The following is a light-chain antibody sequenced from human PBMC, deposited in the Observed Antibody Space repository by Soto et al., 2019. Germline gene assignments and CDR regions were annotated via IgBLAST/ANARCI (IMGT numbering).Light chain of an antibody. CDR3: QQTYSVPLT. J-gene: IGKJ4*01. V-gene: IGKV1-39*01. CDR1: QYIHNY. CDR2: AAS. Sequence: DSPMTQSPPSPSASVGDRVTIMCRASQYIHNYLNWYQQKPGEAPKLLIHAASSVQTGVASRFSGSGSATDFTLTINSLQAEDSATYYCQQTYSVPLTFGGGTKVDI.